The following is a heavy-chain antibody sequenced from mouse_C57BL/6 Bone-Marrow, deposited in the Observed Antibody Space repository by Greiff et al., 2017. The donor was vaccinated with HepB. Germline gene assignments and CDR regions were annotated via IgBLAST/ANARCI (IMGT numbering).Heavy chain of an antibody. J-gene: IGHJ3*01. CDR1: GYTFTNYW. CDR3: ARGGFYYAFAY. D-gene: IGHD2-1*01. V-gene: IGHV1-63*01. CDR2: IYPGGGYT. Sequence: VQLKESGAELVRPGTSVKMSCKASGYTFTNYWIGWAKQRPGHGLEWIGDIYPGGGYTNYNEKFKGKATLTADKSSSTAYMQFSSLTSEDSAIYYCARGGFYYAFAYWGQGTLVTVSA.